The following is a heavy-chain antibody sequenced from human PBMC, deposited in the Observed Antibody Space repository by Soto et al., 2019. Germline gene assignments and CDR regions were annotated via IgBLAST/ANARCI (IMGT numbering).Heavy chain of an antibody. CDR3: ARSRGVVVVGAATPEDYPPTDAFDI. D-gene: IGHD2-15*01. CDR2: ISAYNGNT. J-gene: IGHJ3*02. CDR1: GYTFTSYG. V-gene: IGHV1-18*01. Sequence: ASVKVSCKASGYTFTSYGISWVRQAPGQGLEWMGWISAYNGNTNYAQKLQGRVTMTTDTSTSTAYMELRSLRSDDTAVYYCARSRGVVVVGAATPEDYPPTDAFDIWG.